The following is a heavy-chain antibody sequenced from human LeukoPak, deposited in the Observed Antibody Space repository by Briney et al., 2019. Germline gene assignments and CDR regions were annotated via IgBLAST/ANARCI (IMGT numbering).Heavy chain of an antibody. D-gene: IGHD4-17*01. CDR3: ARAGYGDPHFDF. CDR1: GFTFSNYG. V-gene: IGHV3-33*01. J-gene: IGHJ4*02. CDR2: IWYDGSNK. Sequence: WGSPRLSCAASGFTFSNYGMHWVRQAPGKGLEWVAAIWYDGSNKYYGDSVKGRFTISRDNSKNTLYLQMNSLRAEDTAAYYCARAGYGDPHFDFWGQGTLGAVSS.